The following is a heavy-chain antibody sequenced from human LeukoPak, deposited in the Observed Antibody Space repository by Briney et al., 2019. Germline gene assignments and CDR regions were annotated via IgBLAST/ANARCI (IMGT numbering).Heavy chain of an antibody. V-gene: IGHV4-39*01. CDR3: ARNVSRGYFDY. CDR1: GGSISSSTYY. J-gene: IGHJ4*02. D-gene: IGHD3-10*01. Sequence: SETLSLTCTVSGGSISSSTYYWGWIRQPPGKGLEWIGSIDYRGTTYYNPSLKSRVTISVDTSKSQFSLKLSSVTAADTAVYYCARNVSRGYFDYWGQGTLVTVSS. CDR2: IDYRGTT.